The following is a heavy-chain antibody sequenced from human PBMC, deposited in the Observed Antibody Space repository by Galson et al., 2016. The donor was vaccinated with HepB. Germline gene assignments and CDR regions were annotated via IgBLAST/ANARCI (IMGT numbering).Heavy chain of an antibody. CDR3: AAERSSSWYEYYYYGMDV. CDR2: IVVGSGNT. Sequence: SVKVSCKASGFTFTSSAVQWVRQARGQRLEWIGWIVVGSGNTNYAQKFQERVTITRDMSTSTAYMELSSLRSEDTAVYYCAAERSSSWYEYYYYGMDVWGQGTTVTVSS. V-gene: IGHV1-58*01. J-gene: IGHJ6*02. CDR1: GFTFTSSA. D-gene: IGHD6-13*01.